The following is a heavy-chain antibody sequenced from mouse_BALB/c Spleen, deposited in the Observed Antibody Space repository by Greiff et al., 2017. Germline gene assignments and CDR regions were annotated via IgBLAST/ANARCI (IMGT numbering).Heavy chain of an antibody. V-gene: IGHV3-2*02. CDR3: ARDEAY. J-gene: IGHJ3*01. CDR2: ISYSGST. CDR1: GYSITSDYA. Sequence: DVKLQESGPGLVKPSQSLSLTCTVTGYSITSDYAWNWIRQFPGNKLEWMGYISYSGSTSYNPSLKSRISITRDTSKNQFFLQLNSVTTEDTATYYCARDEAYWGQGTLVTVSA.